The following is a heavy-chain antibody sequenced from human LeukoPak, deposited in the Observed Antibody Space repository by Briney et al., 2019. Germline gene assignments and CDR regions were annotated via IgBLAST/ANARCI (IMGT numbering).Heavy chain of an antibody. Sequence: SETLSLTCTVAGGSISSDYWSWSRQPAGKVREWNGYIYYIGSTNYNPSLKSRVTISVATSKLKFSLKLSSVTDAGPAVYYCARDWGRRGWGQGTLVTVSS. CDR3: ARDWGRRG. D-gene: IGHD3-16*01. CDR2: IYYIGST. V-gene: IGHV4-59*01. CDR1: GGSISSDY. J-gene: IGHJ4*02.